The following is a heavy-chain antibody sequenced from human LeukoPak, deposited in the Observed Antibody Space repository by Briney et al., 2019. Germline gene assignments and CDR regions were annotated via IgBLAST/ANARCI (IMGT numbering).Heavy chain of an antibody. D-gene: IGHD6-19*01. Sequence: PGGSLRLSCAASGFSLSNYAMSWVRQAPGRGLEWVSGISGSGDNTYYADSVKGRFTVSRDNFKNTLYVQMKSLRAEDTAVYYCAKGSSTGWYGDYWGLGTLVTVSS. J-gene: IGHJ4*02. CDR3: AKGSSTGWYGDY. CDR1: GFSLSNYA. V-gene: IGHV3-23*01. CDR2: ISGSGDNT.